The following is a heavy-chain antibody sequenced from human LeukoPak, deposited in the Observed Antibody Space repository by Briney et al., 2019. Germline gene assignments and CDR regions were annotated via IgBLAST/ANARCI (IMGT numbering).Heavy chain of an antibody. J-gene: IGHJ4*02. CDR3: AKSGYNRFDY. Sequence: EVQLVESGGGLVQPGGSLRLSCAASGFTFSMYWMSWVRQAPGKGLEWVANIKQDGSEKYYVDSVKGRFTISRDNSKNTLYLQMNSLIAEDTAVYYCAKSGYNRFDYWGQGTRVTVSS. D-gene: IGHD5-24*01. CDR1: GFTFSMYW. V-gene: IGHV3-7*03. CDR2: IKQDGSEK.